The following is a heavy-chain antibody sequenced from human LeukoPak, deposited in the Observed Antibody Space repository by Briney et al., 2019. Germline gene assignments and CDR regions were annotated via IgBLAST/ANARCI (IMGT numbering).Heavy chain of an antibody. J-gene: IGHJ4*02. CDR1: GFTFSSYA. CDR3: ARVVGATSPLFDY. CDR2: ISSSGSTI. V-gene: IGHV3-48*04. D-gene: IGHD1-26*01. Sequence: PGGSLRLSCAASGFTFSSYAMHWVRQAPGKGLEWVSYISSSGSTIYYADSVKGRFTISRDNAKNSLYLQMNSLRAEDTAVYYCARVVGATSPLFDYWGQGTLVTVSS.